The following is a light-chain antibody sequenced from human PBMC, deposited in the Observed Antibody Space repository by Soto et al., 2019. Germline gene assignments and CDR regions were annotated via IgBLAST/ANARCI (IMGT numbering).Light chain of an antibody. J-gene: IGLJ1*01. CDR2: RNN. V-gene: IGLV1-47*01. CDR3: ATWDDSLNGFYV. CDR1: TSNIGSNY. Sequence: QSALTQPPSASGTPGQGVTISCSGSTSNIGSNYVYWYQQLPGTAPKLLIYRNNQRPSGVPDRFSGSKSGTSASLAISGLRSDDEADYLCATWDDSLNGFYVFGTGSKGTVL.